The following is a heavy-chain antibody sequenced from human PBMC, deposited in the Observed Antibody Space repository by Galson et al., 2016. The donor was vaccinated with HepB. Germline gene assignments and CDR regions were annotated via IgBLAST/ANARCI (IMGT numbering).Heavy chain of an antibody. J-gene: IGHJ4*02. CDR3: ARTRRAPYCGGDCYPKPYFDS. D-gene: IGHD2-21*02. CDR2: VTGFDRKR. CDR1: GYTFNNYG. Sequence: SVKVSCKASGYTFNNYGLVWVRQAPGQGLEWVGGVTGFDRKRNYAQKFQDRVTVTTDTSTNTAYLDLLSLKYDDTAIYYCARTRRAPYCGGDCYPKPYFDSWGQGTLVTVSS. V-gene: IGHV1-18*01.